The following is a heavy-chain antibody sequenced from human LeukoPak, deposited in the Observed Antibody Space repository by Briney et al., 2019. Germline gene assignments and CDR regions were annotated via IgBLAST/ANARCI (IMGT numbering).Heavy chain of an antibody. CDR1: GFTFSSYA. D-gene: IGHD5-24*01. V-gene: IGHV3-64*01. CDR3: ARDTSDGFLDY. J-gene: IGHJ4*02. CDR2: ISSNGGST. Sequence: GGCLRLSCAASGFTFSSYAMHWVRQAPGKGLEYVSAISSNGGSTYYANSVKGRFTISRDNSKNTLYLQMNSLRAEDTAVYYCARDTSDGFLDYWGQGTLVTVSS.